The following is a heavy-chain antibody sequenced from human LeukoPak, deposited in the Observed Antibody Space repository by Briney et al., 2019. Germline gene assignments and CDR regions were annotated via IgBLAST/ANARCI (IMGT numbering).Heavy chain of an antibody. CDR2: IYHSGST. D-gene: IGHD2-2*02. J-gene: IGHJ6*04. Sequence: PSETLSLTCAVSGGSISSSNWWSWVRQPPGEGLEWIGEIYHSGSTNYNPSLKSRVTISVDKSKNQFSLKLSSVTAADTAVYYCARDCSSTSCYSYYYGMDVWGKGTTVTVSS. V-gene: IGHV4-4*02. CDR3: ARDCSSTSCYSYYYGMDV. CDR1: GGSISSSNW.